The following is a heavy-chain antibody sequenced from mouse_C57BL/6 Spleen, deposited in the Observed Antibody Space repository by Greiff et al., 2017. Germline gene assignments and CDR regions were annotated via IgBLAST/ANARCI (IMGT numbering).Heavy chain of an antibody. CDR3: GGGYDGYWYFDV. Sequence: VQLQQSGPELVKPGASVKMSCKASGYTFTDYNMHWVKQSHGKSLEWIGYINPNNGGTSYNQKFKGKATLTVNKSSSTAYMELRSLTSEDSAVYYCGGGYDGYWYFDVWGTGTTVTVSS. D-gene: IGHD2-3*01. CDR2: INPNNGGT. J-gene: IGHJ1*03. CDR1: GYTFTDYN. V-gene: IGHV1-22*01.